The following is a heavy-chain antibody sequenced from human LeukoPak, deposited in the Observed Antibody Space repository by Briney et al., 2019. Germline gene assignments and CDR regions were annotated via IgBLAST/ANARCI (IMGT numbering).Heavy chain of an antibody. CDR3: AREGKLDGAFDL. Sequence: PSETLSLTCSVSGDSLTSHHWGWIRQPPGKGLEWIAYIYYSGSTDYNPALRSRVAMSVDTSKNQFSLRLSSLTAADTAVYYCAREGKLDGAFDLWGHGTLVTVSS. J-gene: IGHJ3*01. CDR2: IYYSGST. CDR1: GDSLTSHH. V-gene: IGHV4-59*11. D-gene: IGHD3/OR15-3a*01.